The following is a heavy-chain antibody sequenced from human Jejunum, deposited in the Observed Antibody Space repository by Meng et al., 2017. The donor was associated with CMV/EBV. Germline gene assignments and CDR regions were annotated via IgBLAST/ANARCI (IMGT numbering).Heavy chain of an antibody. Sequence: QLQLQESGPGLVKPSDTLSLTCTVSGASISSSDYYWGWIRQSPGKGLEWIGTIYYSGSTYTNHSLNSAVTISVATSKNQFALKLRFVTATDADVYACASGIKTGIVDLWGQGTLVTVSS. J-gene: IGHJ5*02. D-gene: IGHD7-27*01. CDR1: GASISSSDYY. V-gene: IGHV4-39*07. CDR2: IYYSGST. CDR3: ASGIKTGIVDL.